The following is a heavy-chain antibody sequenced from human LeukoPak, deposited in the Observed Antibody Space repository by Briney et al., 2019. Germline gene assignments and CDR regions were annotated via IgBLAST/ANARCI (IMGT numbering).Heavy chain of an antibody. CDR3: ARSKDGIAAY. J-gene: IGHJ4*02. D-gene: IGHD1-14*01. V-gene: IGHV4-34*01. Sequence: SGTLSLTCAVYGGSFSGYYRTWIRQPPGKGLEWIGEINHSGNTNYNPSLKSRVAISVDTSKNQFSLKLSSVIAADTAMYYCARSKDGIAAYWGQGTQVTVSS. CDR1: GGSFSGYY. CDR2: INHSGNT.